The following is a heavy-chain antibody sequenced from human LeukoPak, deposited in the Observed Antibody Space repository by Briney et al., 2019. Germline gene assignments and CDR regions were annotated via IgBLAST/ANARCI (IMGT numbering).Heavy chain of an antibody. D-gene: IGHD1-26*01. J-gene: IGHJ4*02. V-gene: IGHV4-39*01. Sequence: KPSETLSLTCTVSGGSISSSSYYWGWIRQPPGKGLEWIGSIYYSGSTYYNPSLKSRVTISVDTSKNQFSLKLSSVTAADTAVYYCARHSGLVPNGGYYSDYWGQGTLVTVSS. CDR3: ARHSGLVPNGGYYSDY. CDR2: IYYSGST. CDR1: GGSISSSSYY.